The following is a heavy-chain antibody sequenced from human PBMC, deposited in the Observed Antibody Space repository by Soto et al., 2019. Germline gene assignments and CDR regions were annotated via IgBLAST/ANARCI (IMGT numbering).Heavy chain of an antibody. V-gene: IGHV3-15*07. J-gene: IGHJ3*02. D-gene: IGHD3-9*01. CDR1: GLTLSYAW. Sequence: EVQLVESGGGLLNPGGSLRLSCAASGLTLSYAWMTWVRQAPGKGLEWVGRIKSKTNGGTTDYAAPVKGRFTISRDDSKNTLYLELNSLKTEDTAVYYCTTDYDILTIRWNAFEIWGQGTMVTVSS. CDR3: TTDYDILTIRWNAFEI. CDR2: IKSKTNGGTT.